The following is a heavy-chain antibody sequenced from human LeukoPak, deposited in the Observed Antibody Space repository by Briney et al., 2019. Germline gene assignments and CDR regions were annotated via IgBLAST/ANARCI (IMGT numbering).Heavy chain of an antibody. CDR3: ARDCPAYCNGGSCYYYYYMDV. V-gene: IGHV4-39*07. CDR1: GDSISTSGYY. Sequence: PSETLSLTCTVSGDSISTSGYYWRWVRQPPGKGLEWIGSIYYSGSAYYNPSLKSRVTISVDTSKNHFSLKLSSVTAADTAVYYCARDCPAYCNGGSCYYYYYMDVWGKGTTVTVSS. J-gene: IGHJ6*03. CDR2: IYYSGSA. D-gene: IGHD2-15*01.